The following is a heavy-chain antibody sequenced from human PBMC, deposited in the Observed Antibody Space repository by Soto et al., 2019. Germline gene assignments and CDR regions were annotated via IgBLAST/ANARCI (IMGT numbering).Heavy chain of an antibody. Sequence: ASVKVSCKASGYTFTSYGISWVRQAPGQGLEWMGWISAYNGNTNYAQKLQGRVTMTTDTSTSTAYMELRSLRSDDTAVYYCARGSNLNYYDSSGYYSSALFDYWGQGTLVTVSS. CDR3: ARGSNLNYYDSSGYYSSALFDY. CDR1: GYTFTSYG. V-gene: IGHV1-18*01. CDR2: ISAYNGNT. D-gene: IGHD3-22*01. J-gene: IGHJ4*02.